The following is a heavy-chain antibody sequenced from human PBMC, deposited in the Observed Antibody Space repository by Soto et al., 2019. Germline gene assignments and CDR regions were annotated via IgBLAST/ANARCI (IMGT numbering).Heavy chain of an antibody. J-gene: IGHJ4*02. D-gene: IGHD4-17*01. CDR2: ISGSGGST. V-gene: IGHV3-23*01. Sequence: PGGSLRLSCAASGFTFSSYAMSWVRQAPGKGLEWVSAISGSGGSTYYADSVKGRFTISRDNSKNTLYLQMNSLRAEDTAVYYCAKDRYPPDYGDYVVVYFDYWGQGTLVTVSS. CDR1: GFTFSSYA. CDR3: AKDRYPPDYGDYVVVYFDY.